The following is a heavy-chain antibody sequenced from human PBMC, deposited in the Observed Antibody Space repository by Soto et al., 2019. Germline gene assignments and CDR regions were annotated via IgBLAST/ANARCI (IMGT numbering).Heavy chain of an antibody. CDR1: GGSFSGYY. J-gene: IGHJ6*03. CDR2: INHSGST. CDR3: ARARRDFGVVIRASYMDV. Sequence: PSETLSLTCAVYGGSFSGYYWSWIRQPPGKGLEWIGEINHSGSTNYNPSLKSRVTISVDTSKNQFSLKLSSVTAADTAVYYCARARRDFGVVIRASYMDVWGKGTTVTVSS. V-gene: IGHV4-34*01. D-gene: IGHD3-3*01.